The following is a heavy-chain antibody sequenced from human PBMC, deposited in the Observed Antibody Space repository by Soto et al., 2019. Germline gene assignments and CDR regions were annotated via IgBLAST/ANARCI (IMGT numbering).Heavy chain of an antibody. Sequence: QVQLVESGGGVVQPGRSLRLSCAASGFTLSSFAMHWVRRAPGKGLEWVTLISNDGSNEHYADSVRGRFTISRDNSKHMLYLQMSSLRAEDTAVYYCARAAPGMDVWGQGTTVTVSS. CDR2: ISNDGSNE. CDR3: ARAAPGMDV. V-gene: IGHV3-30-3*01. CDR1: GFTLSSFA. J-gene: IGHJ6*02.